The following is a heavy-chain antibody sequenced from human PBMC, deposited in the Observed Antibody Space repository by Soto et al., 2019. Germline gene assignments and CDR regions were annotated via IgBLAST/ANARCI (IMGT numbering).Heavy chain of an antibody. J-gene: IGHJ5*02. CDR3: AKDDSGDIPFDP. Sequence: GGSLRLSCAASGFTFSSYGMHWVRQAPGKGLEWVAVISYDGSNKYYADSVKGRFTISRDNSKNTLYLQMNSLRAEDTAVYYCAKDDSGDIPFDPWGQGTLVTVSS. V-gene: IGHV3-30*18. CDR1: GFTFSSYG. D-gene: IGHD3-10*01. CDR2: ISYDGSNK.